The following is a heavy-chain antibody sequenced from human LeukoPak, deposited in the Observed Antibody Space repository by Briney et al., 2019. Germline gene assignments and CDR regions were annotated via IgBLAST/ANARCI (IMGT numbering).Heavy chain of an antibody. V-gene: IGHV5-51*01. CDR1: GNSFASYW. CDR3: ARWPQGGCSSTSCWDGWFDP. J-gene: IGHJ5*02. CDR2: INPGDSHT. Sequence: GESLKVSCKGSGNSFASYWIGWVRQMPGKGLEWMGIINPGDSHTRYSPSFQGQVTISADESISTAYLQWSSLKASDTAMYYCARWPQGGCSSTSCWDGWFDPWGQGTLVTVSS. D-gene: IGHD2-2*01.